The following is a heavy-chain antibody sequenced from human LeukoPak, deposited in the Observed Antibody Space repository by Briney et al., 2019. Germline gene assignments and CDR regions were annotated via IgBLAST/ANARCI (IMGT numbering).Heavy chain of an antibody. V-gene: IGHV3-11*01. J-gene: IGHJ4*02. CDR3: ARDRTLYSYGTYY. CDR1: GFTFSDYY. D-gene: IGHD5-18*01. Sequence: GGSLRLSCAASGFTFSDYYMSWIRQAPGKGLEWVSYISSSGSTIYNADSVKGRFTISRDNAKNSLYLQMNSLRAEDTAVYYCARDRTLYSYGTYYWGQGTLVTVSS. CDR2: ISSSGSTI.